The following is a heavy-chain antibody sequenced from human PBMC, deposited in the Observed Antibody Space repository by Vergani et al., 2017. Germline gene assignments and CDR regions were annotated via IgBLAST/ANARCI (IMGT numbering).Heavy chain of an antibody. Sequence: EVQLVESGGGLVQPGRSLRLSCAASGFTFDDYAMHWVRQPPGKGLEWVSGISWNSGSIGYADSVKGRFTISRDNAKTTLYLQMNSLRDEDRGVYYCARISGGSAPYLHYWGQGTLVTVAS. CDR3: ARISGGSAPYLHY. D-gene: IGHD2-15*01. CDR2: ISWNSGSI. V-gene: IGHV3-9*01. CDR1: GFTFDDYA. J-gene: IGHJ1*01.